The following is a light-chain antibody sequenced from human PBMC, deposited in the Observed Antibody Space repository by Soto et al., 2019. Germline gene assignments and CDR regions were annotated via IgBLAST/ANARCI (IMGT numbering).Light chain of an antibody. V-gene: IGKV3-15*01. Sequence: EIVLTQSPGTLSLSPGERATLSCRASQSVSSSYLAWYQQKPGQPPRLLIYGASTRATGIPARFSGSGSGTEFTLTINSLQSEDFAVYYCQQDNNWPPLTFGGGTKVEIK. CDR3: QQDNNWPPLT. J-gene: IGKJ4*01. CDR1: QSVSSSY. CDR2: GAS.